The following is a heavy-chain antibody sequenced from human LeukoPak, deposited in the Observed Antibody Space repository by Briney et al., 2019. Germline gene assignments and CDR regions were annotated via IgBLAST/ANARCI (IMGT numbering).Heavy chain of an antibody. CDR2: INHSGST. Sequence: SETLSLTCAVYGGSFSGYYWSWIRQPPGKGLEWIGEINHSGSTNYNPSLKSRVTISVDTSKNQFSLKLSSVTAADTAVYYCARGVPRWFDPWGQGTLVTVSS. V-gene: IGHV4-34*01. J-gene: IGHJ5*02. CDR1: GGSFSGYY. CDR3: ARGVPRWFDP.